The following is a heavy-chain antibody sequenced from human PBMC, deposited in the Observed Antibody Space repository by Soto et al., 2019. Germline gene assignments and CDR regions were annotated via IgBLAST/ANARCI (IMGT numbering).Heavy chain of an antibody. Sequence: QVQLVQSGAEVKKPGASVKVFCKASGDTFTNYAIHWVRQAPGQRLEWMGWINAGNGNTQYSQKFQGRVTITRDTAASTAYMELTSLISEDTAVYYCARGWNGDYGGFFDYWGQGTLVTVSS. V-gene: IGHV1-3*01. CDR1: GDTFTNYA. J-gene: IGHJ4*02. D-gene: IGHD4-17*01. CDR2: INAGNGNT. CDR3: ARGWNGDYGGFFDY.